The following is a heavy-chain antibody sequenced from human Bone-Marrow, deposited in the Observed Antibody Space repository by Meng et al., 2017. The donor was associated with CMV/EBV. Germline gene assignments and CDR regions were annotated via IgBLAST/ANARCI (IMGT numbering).Heavy chain of an antibody. D-gene: IGHD6-19*01. CDR2: ISSSSSYI. V-gene: IGHV3-21*01. CDR1: GLTFSSYS. Sequence: GGSLRLSCAASGLTFSSYSMNWVRQAPGKGLEWVSSISSSSSYIYYADSVKGRFTISRDNAKNSLYLQMNSLRAEDTAVYYCARAASDSSGWYLGYYYYYGMDVWGQGTTVTVSS. J-gene: IGHJ6*02. CDR3: ARAASDSSGWYLGYYYYYGMDV.